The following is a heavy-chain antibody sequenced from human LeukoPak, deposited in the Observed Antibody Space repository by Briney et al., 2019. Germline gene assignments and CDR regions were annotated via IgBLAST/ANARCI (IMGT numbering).Heavy chain of an antibody. CDR1: GFTFSSYG. CDR3: AREIKFFPTVSGMDV. Sequence: GGSLRLSCAASGFTFSSYGMHWVRQAPGKGLEWVAVIWYDGSNKYYADSVKGRFTISRDNSKNTLYLQMNSLRAEDTAVYYCAREIKFFPTVSGMDVWGQGTTVTVSS. D-gene: IGHD5-24*01. J-gene: IGHJ6*02. CDR2: IWYDGSNK. V-gene: IGHV3-33*01.